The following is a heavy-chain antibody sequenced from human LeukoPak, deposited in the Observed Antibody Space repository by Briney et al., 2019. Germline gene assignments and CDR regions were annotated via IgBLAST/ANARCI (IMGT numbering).Heavy chain of an antibody. D-gene: IGHD6-13*01. Sequence: SETLSLTCGVYGGSFTDYSWSWLRQTPGKGLEWIGDINHSGSTSYNSALKSRVTISVDTSRNQFSLKLSSVTAADTADYYCARLGLYPSSWYRFYYFDYWGQGSPVNVSS. CDR1: GGSFTDYS. V-gene: IGHV4-34*01. CDR3: ARLGLYPSSWYRFYYFDY. CDR2: INHSGST. J-gene: IGHJ4*02.